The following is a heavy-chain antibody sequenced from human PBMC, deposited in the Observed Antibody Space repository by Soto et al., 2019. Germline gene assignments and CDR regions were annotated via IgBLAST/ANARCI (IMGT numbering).Heavy chain of an antibody. CDR2: ISGSGGST. Sequence: VQLLESGGGLVQPGGSLRLSCAASGFTFSSYAMSWVRQAPGKGLEWVSAISGSGGSTYYADSVKGRFTISRDNSKNTLYLQMNSLRAEDTAVYYCAKNYYGSGSYPAYYYYYYMDVWGKGTTVTVSS. V-gene: IGHV3-23*01. CDR3: AKNYYGSGSYPAYYYYYYMDV. J-gene: IGHJ6*03. CDR1: GFTFSSYA. D-gene: IGHD3-10*01.